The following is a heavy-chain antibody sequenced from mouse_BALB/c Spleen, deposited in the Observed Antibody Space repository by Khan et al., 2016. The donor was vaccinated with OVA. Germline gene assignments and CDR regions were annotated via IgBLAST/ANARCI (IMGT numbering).Heavy chain of an antibody. Sequence: QIQLVQSGPELKKPGETVKISCKASGYTFTDYSMHWVKQAPGKGLKWMGWINTETGEPTYADDFKGRFAFSLETSANTASLQINNLKNEDTATYFCTSCDFGLYYFDYWGQGTTLTVSS. CDR2: INTETGEP. CDR3: TSCDFGLYYFDY. J-gene: IGHJ2*01. V-gene: IGHV9-2-1*01. D-gene: IGHD6-1*01. CDR1: GYTFTDYS.